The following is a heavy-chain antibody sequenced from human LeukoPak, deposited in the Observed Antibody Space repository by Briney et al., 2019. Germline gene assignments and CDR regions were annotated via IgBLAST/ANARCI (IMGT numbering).Heavy chain of an antibody. CDR2: ISSSGSTI. J-gene: IGHJ4*02. CDR3: ARGSIAAPGTLDY. CDR1: GFTFSSYE. V-gene: IGHV3-48*03. D-gene: IGHD6-13*01. Sequence: GGSLRLSCAAPGFTFSSYEMNWVRQAPGKGLEWVSYISSSGSTIYYADSVKGRFTISRDNSKNTLYLQMNSLRAEDTAVYFCARGSIAAPGTLDYWGQGTLVTVSS.